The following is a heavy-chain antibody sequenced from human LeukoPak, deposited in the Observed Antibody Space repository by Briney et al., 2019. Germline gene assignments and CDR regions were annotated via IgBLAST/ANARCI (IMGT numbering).Heavy chain of an antibody. CDR1: GFTFNAFW. CDR2: INQDGTET. Sequence: GGSLRLSCAASGFTFNAFWMTWVRQAPGRGLEWLANINQDGTETYYVDSVKGRFTISRDNAKNSVFLQLRNLRGEETALYYCARTIWFGELVDFWGQGALVTVSS. J-gene: IGHJ4*02. D-gene: IGHD3-10*01. V-gene: IGHV3-7*01. CDR3: ARTIWFGELVDF.